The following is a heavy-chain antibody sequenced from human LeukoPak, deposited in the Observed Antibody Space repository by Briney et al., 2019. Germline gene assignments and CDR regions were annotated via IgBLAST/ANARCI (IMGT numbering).Heavy chain of an antibody. V-gene: IGHV4-59*01. J-gene: IGHJ5*02. D-gene: IGHD3-10*01. CDR3: ASETTTKYYYGSGRKNWFDP. CDR1: GGSIRGYY. CDR2: IYYSGGT. Sequence: SETLSLTCTVSGGSIRGYYWSWIRQPPGKSLEWIGYIYYSGGTNYNPSLNSRVTISVDTSRNQVSLKLNSVTAADTAVYYCASETTTKYYYGSGRKNWFDPWGQGTLVTVSS.